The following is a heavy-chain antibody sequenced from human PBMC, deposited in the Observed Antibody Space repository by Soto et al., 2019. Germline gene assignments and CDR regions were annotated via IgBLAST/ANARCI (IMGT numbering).Heavy chain of an antibody. D-gene: IGHD3-16*01. CDR1: GFTFSGSA. CDR3: TRDLGGYYYYGMDV. J-gene: IGHJ6*02. V-gene: IGHV3-73*02. Sequence: EVQLVESGGGLVQPGGSLKLSCAASGFTFSGSAMHWVRQASGKGLEWVGRIRSKANSYATAYAASVKGRFTISRDDSKNTAYLQMNSLKTEDTAVYSCTRDLGGYYYYGMDVWGQGTTVTVSS. CDR2: IRSKANSYAT.